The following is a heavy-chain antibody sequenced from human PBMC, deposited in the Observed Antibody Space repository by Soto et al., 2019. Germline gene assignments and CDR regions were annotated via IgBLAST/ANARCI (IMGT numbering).Heavy chain of an antibody. J-gene: IGHJ2*01. Sequence: GGSLRLSCAASGFTFSSYGMHWVRQAPGKGLEWVAVIWYDGSNKYYADSVKGRFTISRDNSKNTLHLQMNSLRAEDTAVYYCARDPQDIVVVVAASNGNWYFDLWGRGTLVTVSS. V-gene: IGHV3-33*01. CDR1: GFTFSSYG. D-gene: IGHD2-15*01. CDR2: IWYDGSNK. CDR3: ARDPQDIVVVVAASNGNWYFDL.